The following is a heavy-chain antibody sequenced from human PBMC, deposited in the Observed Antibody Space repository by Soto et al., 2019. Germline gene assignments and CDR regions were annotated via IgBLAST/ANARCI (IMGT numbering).Heavy chain of an antibody. V-gene: IGHV3-9*01. CDR2: ISWNSGSI. CDR3: AKADCSGGSCYWGAFDI. J-gene: IGHJ3*02. D-gene: IGHD2-15*01. CDR1: GFTFDDYA. Sequence: SLRLSCAASGFTFDDYAMHWVRQAPGKGLEWVSGISWNSGSIGYADSVKGRFTISRDNAKNSLYLQMNSLRAEDTALYYCAKADCSGGSCYWGAFDIWGQGTMVTVSS.